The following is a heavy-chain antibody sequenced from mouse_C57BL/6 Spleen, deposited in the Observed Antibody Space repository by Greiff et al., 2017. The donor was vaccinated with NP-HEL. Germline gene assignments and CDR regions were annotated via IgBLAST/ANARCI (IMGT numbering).Heavy chain of an antibody. V-gene: IGHV1-82*01. CDR2: IYPGDGDT. CDR1: GYAFSSSW. CDR3: ARGDYYAMDY. Sequence: VQLQQSGPELVKPGASVKISCKASGYAFSSSWMNWVKQRPGKGLEWIGRIYPGDGDTNYNGKFKGKATLTADKSSSTAYMQLSSLTSEDSAVYVSARGDYYAMDYWGQGTSVTVSS. J-gene: IGHJ4*01.